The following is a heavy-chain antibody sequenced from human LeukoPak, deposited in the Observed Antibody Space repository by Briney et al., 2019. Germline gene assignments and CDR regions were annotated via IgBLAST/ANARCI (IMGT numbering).Heavy chain of an antibody. CDR3: AIGAPNGIAARLKYYYMDV. V-gene: IGHV1-8*01. CDR1: GYTFTSYD. D-gene: IGHD6-6*01. J-gene: IGHJ6*03. Sequence: ASVKVSCKASGYTFTSYDINWVRQATGQGLEWMGWMNPNSGNTGYAQKFQGRVTMTRNTSISTAYMDLSRPRSEETALYYSAIGAPNGIAARLKYYYMDVCGKGTTVTVSS. CDR2: MNPNSGNT.